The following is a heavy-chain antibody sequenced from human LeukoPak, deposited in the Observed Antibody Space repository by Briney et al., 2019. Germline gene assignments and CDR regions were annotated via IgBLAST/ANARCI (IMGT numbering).Heavy chain of an antibody. J-gene: IGHJ2*01. CDR2: INPNSGGT. D-gene: IGHD4-17*01. V-gene: IGHV1-2*02. CDR1: GYTFAGYY. CDR3: ARDGVGGVYGDYGYFDL. Sequence: GSVNVACKASGYTFAGYYMHWVRQAPGQGLEWMGWINPNSGGTNYAQKFQGRVTMTRDTSISTAYMELSRLRSDDTAVYYCARDGVGGVYGDYGYFDLWGRGTLVTVSS.